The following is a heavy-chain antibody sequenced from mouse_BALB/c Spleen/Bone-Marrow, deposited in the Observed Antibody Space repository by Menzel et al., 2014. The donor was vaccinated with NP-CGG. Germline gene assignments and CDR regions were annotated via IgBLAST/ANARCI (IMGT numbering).Heavy chain of an antibody. V-gene: IGHV1-82*01. D-gene: IGHD4-1*01. CDR3: ARGRDWDAWFAY. J-gene: IGHJ3*01. Sequence: QVQLQQSGPELVKPGASVKISCKASGYAFSSSWMNWVKQRPGQGLEWIGRIYPGDGDTNYNGKFKGKATLTADKSSSTAYMQLSSLTSVDSAVYFCARGRDWDAWFAYWGQGTLSLSLQ. CDR1: GYAFSSSW. CDR2: IYPGDGDT.